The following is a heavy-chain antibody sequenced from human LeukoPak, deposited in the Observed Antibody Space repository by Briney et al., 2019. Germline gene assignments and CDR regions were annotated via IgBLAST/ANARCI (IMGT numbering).Heavy chain of an antibody. CDR1: GFTFNNYG. CDR2: IWYVGRSK. Sequence: PGGSLRLSCAASGFTFNNYGMHWVRQAPGKGLEWVAVIWYVGRSKYYADSVKGRFTISRDNAKDTLYLQMNSLRAEDTAVYYCARDQSIREGSYYIILDYWGQGTLVTVSS. CDR3: ARDQSIREGSYYIILDY. D-gene: IGHD1-26*01. V-gene: IGHV3-33*01. J-gene: IGHJ4*02.